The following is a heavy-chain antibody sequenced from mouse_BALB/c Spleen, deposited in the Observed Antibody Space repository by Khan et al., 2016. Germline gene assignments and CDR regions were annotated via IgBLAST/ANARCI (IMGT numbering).Heavy chain of an antibody. V-gene: IGHV2-9*02. Sequence: QVQLKQSGPGLVAPSQSLSITCTVSGFSLTNSGVHWIRQPPGKGLEWLGVIWPGGSTDYNSALMSRLSITKDTSQNQVFLKMISLQTEDTAMYYCARDDQDYDAWFASWGQGTLVIVSA. CDR3: ARDDQDYDAWFAS. CDR2: IWPGGST. CDR1: GFSLTNSG. D-gene: IGHD2-4*01. J-gene: IGHJ3*01.